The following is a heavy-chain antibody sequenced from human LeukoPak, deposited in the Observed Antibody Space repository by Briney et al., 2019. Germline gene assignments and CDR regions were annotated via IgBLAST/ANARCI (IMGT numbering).Heavy chain of an antibody. CDR2: ISWNSGSI. Sequence: GGSLRLSCAASGFTFSSYSMNWVRQAPGKGLEWVSGISWNSGSIGHADSVKGRFTISRDNAKNSLYLQMNSLRAEDTALYYCAKLWGYSYGPLDYWGQGTLVTVSS. J-gene: IGHJ4*02. V-gene: IGHV3-9*01. D-gene: IGHD5-18*01. CDR3: AKLWGYSYGPLDY. CDR1: GFTFSSYS.